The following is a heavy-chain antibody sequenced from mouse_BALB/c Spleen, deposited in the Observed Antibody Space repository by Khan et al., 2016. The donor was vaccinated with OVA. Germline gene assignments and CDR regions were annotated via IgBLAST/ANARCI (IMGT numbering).Heavy chain of an antibody. J-gene: IGHJ3*01. D-gene: IGHD2-1*01. CDR3: ARSNYRTFAY. Sequence: EVELVESGGGLVKPGGSLKLSCAASGFTFSSYTMSWVRQTPEKRLEWVATISSGGDNTYYPDSVKGRFTISRDNAKNNLYLQMSSLRSEDTALYYCARSNYRTFAYWGQGTLVTVSA. CDR1: GFTFSSYT. V-gene: IGHV5-9*03. CDR2: ISSGGDNT.